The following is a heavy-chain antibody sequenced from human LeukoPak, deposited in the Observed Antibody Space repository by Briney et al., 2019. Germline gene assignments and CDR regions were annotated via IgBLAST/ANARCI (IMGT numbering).Heavy chain of an antibody. V-gene: IGHV1-2*02. CDR3: ARGLWF. CDR2: INPNSGDP. Sequence: ASVKVSCKASGYTFTAYYMHWLRQAPGQGLQWMGWINPNSGDPNYAQTFQGRVTMTRNTSISTAYMELSSLRSEDTAVYYCARGLWFGGQGTLVTVSS. D-gene: IGHD3-10*01. CDR1: GYTFTAYY. J-gene: IGHJ4*02.